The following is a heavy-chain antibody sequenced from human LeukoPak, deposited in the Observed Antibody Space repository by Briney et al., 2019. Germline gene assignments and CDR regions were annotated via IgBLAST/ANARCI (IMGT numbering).Heavy chain of an antibody. Sequence: PGGSLRLSCAASGFTFSIYAMSWVRQAPGKGLEWVSAISGSGGTAYYADSVKGRFTISRDNSKNTLYLQMNSLRAEDTAVYYCAKKGYYDGSGYYMFYFDRWGQGTLVPVSS. J-gene: IGHJ4*02. D-gene: IGHD3-22*01. CDR3: AKKGYYDGSGYYMFYFDR. V-gene: IGHV3-23*01. CDR1: GFTFSIYA. CDR2: ISGSGGTA.